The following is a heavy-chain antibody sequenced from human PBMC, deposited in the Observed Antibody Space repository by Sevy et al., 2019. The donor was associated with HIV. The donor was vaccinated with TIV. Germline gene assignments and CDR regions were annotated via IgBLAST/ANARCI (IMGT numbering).Heavy chain of an antibody. CDR2: ISSSSSTI. D-gene: IGHD2-15*01. CDR1: GFTFSSYS. Sequence: GGSLRLSCAASGFTFSSYSMNWVRQAPGKGLEWVSYISSSSSTIYYADSVKGRFTISRDNAKNSLYLQMNSLRAEDTVVYYCARVGIVVGGAFDIWRQGTMVTVSS. J-gene: IGHJ3*02. CDR3: ARVGIVVGGAFDI. V-gene: IGHV3-48*01.